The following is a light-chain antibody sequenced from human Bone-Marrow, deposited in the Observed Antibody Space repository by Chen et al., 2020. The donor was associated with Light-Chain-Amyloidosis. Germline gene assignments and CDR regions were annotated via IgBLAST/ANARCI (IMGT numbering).Light chain of an antibody. J-gene: IGLJ1*01. CDR1: SSDVGGDTP. V-gene: IGLV2-14*01. Sequence: QSALTQPASLSGSPGQSNTISCTGTSSDVGGDTPVSWYQQHQDQAPKLSIYKVTNRPSWVHDRFSGSKSDNTASLPISGLQTEDEADYFCSSHTITNTLVFGSGTRVTVL. CDR3: SSHTITNTLV. CDR2: KVT.